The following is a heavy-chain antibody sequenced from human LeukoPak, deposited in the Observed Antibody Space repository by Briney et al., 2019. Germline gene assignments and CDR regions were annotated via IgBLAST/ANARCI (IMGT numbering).Heavy chain of an antibody. Sequence: PGGSLRLSCAASGFTFSDYYMSWVRQAPGKGLEWVAFIRYDGSNKYYADSVKGRFTISRDNSKNTLYLQMNSLRAEDTAVYYCAKVLDSSGYYGPFDYWGQGTLVTVSS. J-gene: IGHJ4*02. CDR2: IRYDGSNK. CDR3: AKVLDSSGYYGPFDY. CDR1: GFTFSDYY. V-gene: IGHV3-30*02. D-gene: IGHD3-22*01.